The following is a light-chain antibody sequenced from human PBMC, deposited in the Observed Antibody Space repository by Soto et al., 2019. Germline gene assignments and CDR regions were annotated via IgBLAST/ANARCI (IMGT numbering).Light chain of an antibody. V-gene: IGKV3-15*01. Sequence: EIVMTQSPATLSVSPGERVTLSCRASQRVSSNLAWYQQKPGQAPRLLIYGASTMATGIPARFSGSGSGTEFTLTISSLQSEDFAVYYCQQYNNWPPLTFGGGTKVEIK. CDR3: QQYNNWPPLT. CDR2: GAS. CDR1: QRVSSN. J-gene: IGKJ4*01.